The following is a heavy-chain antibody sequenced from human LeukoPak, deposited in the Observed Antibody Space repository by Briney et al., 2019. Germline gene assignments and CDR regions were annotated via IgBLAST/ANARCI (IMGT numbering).Heavy chain of an antibody. CDR2: IRSGGSA. CDR3: ARDPSGDYIGAFDF. D-gene: IGHD4-17*01. CDR1: GFTFSNYA. Sequence: GGSLRLSCAASGFTFSNYAMIWVRQAPGQGLEWVSAIRSGGSAKYADPVKARFTISRDNSKNTLYLQMNSLRAEDTALYFCARDPSGDYIGAFDFWGQGTVVTVSS. V-gene: IGHV3-23*01. J-gene: IGHJ3*01.